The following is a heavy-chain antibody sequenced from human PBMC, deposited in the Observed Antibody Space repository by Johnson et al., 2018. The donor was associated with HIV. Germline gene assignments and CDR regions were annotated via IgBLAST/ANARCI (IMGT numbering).Heavy chain of an antibody. CDR3: TTPITVTYAFDI. D-gene: IGHD4-11*01. CDR1: GFTFSDYS. Sequence: QVQLVESGGGLVKPGGSLRLSCAASGFTFSDYSMNWVRQVPGKGLEWVSGINWIGGNTDYADSVEGRFTISRDDSKNTLYLQMNSLKPEDTAVYYCTTPITVTYAFDIWGQGTMVTVSS. CDR2: INWIGGNT. J-gene: IGHJ3*02. V-gene: IGHV3-11*05.